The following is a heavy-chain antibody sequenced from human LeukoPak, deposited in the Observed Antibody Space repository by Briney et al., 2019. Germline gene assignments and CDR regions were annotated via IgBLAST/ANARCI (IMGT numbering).Heavy chain of an antibody. Sequence: GGSLRLSCAASGFTFSSYGMHWVRQTPGKGLEWVTVISYDGSNKYYADYVKGRFTISRDNSKNTVYLQMNSLRAEDTAVYYCARELQYYDSSGYPMSYGFDIWGQGTMVTVSS. CDR3: ARELQYYDSSGYPMSYGFDI. CDR2: ISYDGSNK. V-gene: IGHV3-30*03. CDR1: GFTFSSYG. J-gene: IGHJ3*02. D-gene: IGHD3-22*01.